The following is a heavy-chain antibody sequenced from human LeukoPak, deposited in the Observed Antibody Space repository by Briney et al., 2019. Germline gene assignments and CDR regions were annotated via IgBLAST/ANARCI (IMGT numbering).Heavy chain of an antibody. Sequence: ASVKVSCEASGYTFTSYGISWVREAPGQGLEWMVWISAYNGNTNYAQKLQGRVTMTTDTSTSTAYMELRSLRSDDTAVYYCARAGELLWFGELSPNFDYWGQGTLVTVSS. D-gene: IGHD3-10*01. V-gene: IGHV1-18*01. CDR3: ARAGELLWFGELSPNFDY. J-gene: IGHJ4*02. CDR2: ISAYNGNT. CDR1: GYTFTSYG.